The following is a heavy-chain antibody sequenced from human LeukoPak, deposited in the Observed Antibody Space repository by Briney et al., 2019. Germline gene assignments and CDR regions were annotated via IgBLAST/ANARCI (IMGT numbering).Heavy chain of an antibody. V-gene: IGHV1-2*06. CDR2: INPNSGGT. CDR1: GYTFTGYY. J-gene: IGHJ4*02. CDR3: ARDRDILAGSGYYFDY. Sequence: ASVKVSCKASGYTFTGYYMYWVRQAPGQGLEWMGRINPNSGGTNYAQKFQGRVTMTRDTSISTAYMELSRLRSDDTAVYYCARDRDILAGSGYYFDYWGQGTLVTVSS. D-gene: IGHD3-9*01.